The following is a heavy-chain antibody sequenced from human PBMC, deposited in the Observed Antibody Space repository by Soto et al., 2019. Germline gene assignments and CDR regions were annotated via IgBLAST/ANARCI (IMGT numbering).Heavy chain of an antibody. V-gene: IGHV3-66*01. CDR3: ARVSKNDYGDYYFDY. D-gene: IGHD4-17*01. J-gene: IGHJ4*02. Sequence: GGSLRLSCAASGFTVSSNYMSWVRQAPGKGLEWVSVIYSGGSTYYADSVKGRFTISRDNSKNTLYLQMNSLRAEDTAVYYCARVSKNDYGDYYFDYWGQGTLVTVSS. CDR2: IYSGGST. CDR1: GFTVSSNY.